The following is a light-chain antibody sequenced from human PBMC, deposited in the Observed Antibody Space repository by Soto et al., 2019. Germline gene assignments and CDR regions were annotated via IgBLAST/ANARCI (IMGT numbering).Light chain of an antibody. V-gene: IGLV2-23*01. CDR1: SSDVGSYNL. CDR3: CSYAGSSTWV. CDR2: EGS. Sequence: QSALTQPASVSGSPGQSITISCTGTSSDVGSYNLVSWYQQHPDKAPKLMIYEGSERPSGVSNRFSGSKSGNTASLTISGLQAEDEADYYCCSYAGSSTWVFGGGPKLTVL. J-gene: IGLJ3*02.